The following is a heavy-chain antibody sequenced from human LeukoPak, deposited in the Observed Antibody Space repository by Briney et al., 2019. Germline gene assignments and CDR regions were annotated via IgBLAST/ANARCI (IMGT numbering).Heavy chain of an antibody. D-gene: IGHD4-17*01. CDR2: ISSSSKHM. J-gene: IGHJ1*01. CDR3: VRDMTTTTTCYLQH. V-gene: IGHV3-21*01. CDR1: GFIFRTYS. Sequence: GGSLRLSCAASGFIFRTYSMNWVRQAPGKGLEWVSSISSSSKHMYYADSVKGRFSISRDDAKNSLFLQMNGLRAEDTAVYYCVRDMTTTTTCYLQHWGQGILVTVSS.